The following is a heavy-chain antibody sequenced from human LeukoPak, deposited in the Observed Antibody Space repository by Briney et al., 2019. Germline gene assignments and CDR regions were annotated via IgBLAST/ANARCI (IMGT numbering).Heavy chain of an antibody. Sequence: ASLKVSCKASGYTFTTYGISWVRQAPGQGLEWMGWISAYNGNTNYAQKVQRRVTMTTDTSTGTAYMELRSLTSDDTAVYYCARDSIAVRPGWFDPWGQGTLVTVSS. CDR2: ISAYNGNT. D-gene: IGHD6-6*01. V-gene: IGHV1-18*01. J-gene: IGHJ5*02. CDR3: ARDSIAVRPGWFDP. CDR1: GYTFTTYG.